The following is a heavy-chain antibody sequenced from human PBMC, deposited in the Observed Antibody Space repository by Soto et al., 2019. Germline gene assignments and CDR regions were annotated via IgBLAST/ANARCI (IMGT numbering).Heavy chain of an antibody. D-gene: IGHD6-6*01. CDR1: GVTFSPAW. J-gene: IGHJ4*01. Sequence: EVQLVDSGGGLVEPGGSLRLSCAASGVTFSPAWINWVRQAPGKGLEWVGRIKSKTDGGTSDFAAHVRGRFAISRDDSESMVYLQMDSLKTEDTAVYYCSTDSYFNMKLVRFDYWGLGTLVTVSS. CDR2: IKSKTDGGTS. V-gene: IGHV3-15*07. CDR3: STDSYFNMKLVRFDY.